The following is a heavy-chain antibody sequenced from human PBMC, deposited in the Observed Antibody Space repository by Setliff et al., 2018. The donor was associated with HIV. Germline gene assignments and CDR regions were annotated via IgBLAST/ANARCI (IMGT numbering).Heavy chain of an antibody. CDR3: ATYHYYDSSAYFIDLYYFDY. CDR2: IYHSGST. CDR1: GGSISSSNW. J-gene: IGHJ4*02. V-gene: IGHV4-4*02. D-gene: IGHD3-22*01. Sequence: PSETLSLTCAVSGGSISSSNWWGWVRKPPGKGLEWIGEIYHSGSTYYNPSLKSRVTISVDRSKNQFSLKLSSVTAADTAVYYCATYHYYDSSAYFIDLYYFDYWGQGTLVTVSS.